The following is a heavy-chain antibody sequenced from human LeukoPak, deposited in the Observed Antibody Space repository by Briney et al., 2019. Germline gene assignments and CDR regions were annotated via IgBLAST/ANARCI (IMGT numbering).Heavy chain of an antibody. CDR2: INPSGDST. D-gene: IGHD3-16*01. Sequence: WASVKVSCTASGYTFTINHIHWVRQAPGQGLEWMGVINPSGDSTNYAQNFQGRVTMTRDTSTSTVYMELRSLRSEDTAIYYCAKLATSDTGETYWGQGTLVTVS. CDR3: AKLATSDTGETY. V-gene: IGHV1-46*01. J-gene: IGHJ4*02. CDR1: GYTFTINH.